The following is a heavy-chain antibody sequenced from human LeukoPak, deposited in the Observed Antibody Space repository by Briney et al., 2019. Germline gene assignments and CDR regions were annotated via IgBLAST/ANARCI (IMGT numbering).Heavy chain of an antibody. J-gene: IGHJ5*02. D-gene: IGHD3-9*01. Sequence: GGSLRLSCAASGFTFSSYGMHWVRQAPGKGLEWVAVISYDGSNKYYADSVKGRFTISRDNSKNTLYLQMNSLRAEDTAVYYCAKAGAFYDILTGYYNWFDPWGQGTLVTVSS. CDR3: AKAGAFYDILTGYYNWFDP. CDR1: GFTFSSYG. V-gene: IGHV3-30*18. CDR2: ISYDGSNK.